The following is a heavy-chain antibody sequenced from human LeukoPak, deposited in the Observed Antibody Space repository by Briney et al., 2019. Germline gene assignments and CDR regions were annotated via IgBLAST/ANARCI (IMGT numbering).Heavy chain of an antibody. D-gene: IGHD1/OR15-1a*01. CDR1: GGTFSSYA. V-gene: IGHV1-69*13. Sequence: AASVTVSCKASGGTFSSYAISWVRQAPGQGLEWKGGIIPIFGTANYAQKFQGRVTITADESTSTAYMELSSLRSEDTAVYYCARDWQTMPTRVNWFDPWGQGTLVTVSS. CDR3: ARDWQTMPTRVNWFDP. CDR2: IIPIFGTA. J-gene: IGHJ5*02.